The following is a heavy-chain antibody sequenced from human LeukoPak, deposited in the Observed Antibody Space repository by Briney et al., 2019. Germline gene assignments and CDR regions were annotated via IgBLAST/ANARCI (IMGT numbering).Heavy chain of an antibody. V-gene: IGHV3-30*18. CDR1: GFTFSSYG. Sequence: GRSLRLSCAASGFTFSSYGMHWVRQAPGKGLEWVAVTSYDGSNKYYADSVKGRFTISRDNSKNTLYLQMNSLRAEDTAVYYCAKMNYGGDSVDWYFDLWGRGTLVTVSS. J-gene: IGHJ2*01. CDR3: AKMNYGGDSVDWYFDL. D-gene: IGHD4-23*01. CDR2: TSYDGSNK.